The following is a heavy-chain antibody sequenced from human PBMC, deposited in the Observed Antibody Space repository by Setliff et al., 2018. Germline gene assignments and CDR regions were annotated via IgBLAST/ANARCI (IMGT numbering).Heavy chain of an antibody. V-gene: IGHV4-61*02. Sequence: SETLSLTCTVSGGSISSGSYYWSWIRQPAGKGLEWIGRIYTSGGTNYSPSLKSRVTLFVDTSKDQFSLRLTSMTAADTAVYYCARQVEMATIAFDVWGQGTMVTVSS. CDR1: GGSISSGSYY. CDR3: ARQVEMATIAFDV. CDR2: IYTSGGT. J-gene: IGHJ3*01. D-gene: IGHD5-12*01.